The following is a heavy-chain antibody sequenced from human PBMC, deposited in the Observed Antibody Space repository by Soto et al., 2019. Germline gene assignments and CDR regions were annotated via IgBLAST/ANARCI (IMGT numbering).Heavy chain of an antibody. CDR3: ARHSTSAPKDY. Sequence: RGESLKISCKGSGYSFTTYWIAWVRQMPGKGLEWVGIIYPGDSDTRYSPSVEGHVTISVDKSISTAFLQWNSLKASDNAIYYCARHSTSAPKDYWGQGTLVTVSS. J-gene: IGHJ4*01. CDR2: IYPGDSDT. D-gene: IGHD3-10*01. V-gene: IGHV5-51*01. CDR1: GYSFTTYW.